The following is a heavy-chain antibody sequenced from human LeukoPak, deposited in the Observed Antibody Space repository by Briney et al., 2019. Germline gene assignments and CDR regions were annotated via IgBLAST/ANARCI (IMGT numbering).Heavy chain of an antibody. D-gene: IGHD6-13*01. CDR1: GFTFSSYA. CDR3: ARDRRDSSSWYNAFDL. CDR2: ISGSGGST. V-gene: IGHV3-23*01. Sequence: GGSLRLSCAASGFTFSSYAMSWVRQAPGKGLEWVSAISGSGGSTYYADSVKGRFTISRDNSKNTLYLQMNSLRAEDTAVYYCARDRRDSSSWYNAFDLWGQGTLVTVSS. J-gene: IGHJ3*01.